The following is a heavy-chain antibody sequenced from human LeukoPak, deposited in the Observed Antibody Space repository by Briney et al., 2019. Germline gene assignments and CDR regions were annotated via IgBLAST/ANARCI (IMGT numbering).Heavy chain of an antibody. J-gene: IGHJ4*02. CDR1: GYTFSDFY. CDR3: ARVRLADERAWAY. Sequence: ASVKVSCKASGYTFSDFYIHWVRQAPGQGLEYVGWITPKSGDTYSPQRFQGRVTMTRDASISAAYMELSSLRSDDTAVYFCARVRLADERAWAYWGQGTLVTVSS. CDR2: ITPKSGDT. D-gene: IGHD3-3*02. V-gene: IGHV1-2*02.